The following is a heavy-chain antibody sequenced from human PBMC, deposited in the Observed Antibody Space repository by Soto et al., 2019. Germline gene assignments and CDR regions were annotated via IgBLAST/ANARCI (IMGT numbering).Heavy chain of an antibody. D-gene: IGHD5-18*01. CDR1: GDSVSSNIAA. CDR2: TYYRSKWYN. J-gene: IGHJ6*02. CDR3: XGEDEAMVKRIEDYYYDGLDV. V-gene: IGHV6-1*01. Sequence: SQTLSLTCAISGDSVSSNIAAWNWIRQSPSRGLEWLGRTYYRSKWYNDYAVSVKSRITINPDTSKNQFSLQLNSVTPDDTAVYYCXGEDEAMVKRIEDYYYDGLDVWGQGTTVTVSS.